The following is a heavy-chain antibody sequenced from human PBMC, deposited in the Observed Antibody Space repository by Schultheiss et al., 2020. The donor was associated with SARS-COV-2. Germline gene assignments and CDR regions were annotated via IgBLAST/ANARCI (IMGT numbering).Heavy chain of an antibody. CDR3: ARVPVGTQKSITFLEWLFGGMDV. J-gene: IGHJ6*02. D-gene: IGHD3-3*01. CDR2: IYHSGST. V-gene: IGHV4-38-2*01. Sequence: SQTLSLTCAVSGYSISSGYYWGWIRQPPGKGLEWIGSIYHSGSTYYKPSLKSRVTVSEDTSKNQFSLKLSSVTAADTAVYYCARVPVGTQKSITFLEWLFGGMDVWGQGTTVTVSS. CDR1: GYSISSGYY.